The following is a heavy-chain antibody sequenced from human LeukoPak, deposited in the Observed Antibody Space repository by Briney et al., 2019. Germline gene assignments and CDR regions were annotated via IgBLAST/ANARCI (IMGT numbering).Heavy chain of an antibody. CDR1: GYTFTNYG. CDR2: VGSYNAKT. J-gene: IGHJ4*02. V-gene: IGHV1-18*01. D-gene: IGHD3-22*01. CDR3: ARGHFDTSSYYYVD. Sequence: GASVKVSCKASGYTFTNYGVTWMRQAPGQGLECMGWVGSYNAKTDYAQKFQGRVTMTTDTSTSTAYMELRRLRYDDTAVYYCARGHFDTSSYYYVDWGQGTLVTVSS.